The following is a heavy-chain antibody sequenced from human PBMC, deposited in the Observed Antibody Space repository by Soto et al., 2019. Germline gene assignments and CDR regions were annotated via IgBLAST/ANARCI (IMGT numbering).Heavy chain of an antibody. CDR1: GGSISSGGYY. V-gene: IGHV4-31*03. CDR3: ARGSSIAGLYYGMDV. J-gene: IGHJ6*02. Sequence: TSETLSLTCTVSGGSISSGGYYWSWIRQHPGKGLEWIGYIYHSGTTYYNPSLKSRVTISVDTSKNQFSLKLSSVTAADTAVYYCARGSSIAGLYYGMDVWGQGTTVTVSS. CDR2: IYHSGTT. D-gene: IGHD6-6*01.